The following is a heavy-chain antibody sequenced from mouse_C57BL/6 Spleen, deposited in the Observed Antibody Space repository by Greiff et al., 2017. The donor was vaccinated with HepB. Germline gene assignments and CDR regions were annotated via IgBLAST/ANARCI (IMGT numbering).Heavy chain of an antibody. V-gene: IGHV5-17*01. CDR3: ASNRYWYFDV. J-gene: IGHJ1*03. D-gene: IGHD2-14*01. Sequence: EVKVVESGGGLVKPGGSLKLSCAASGFTFSDYGMHWVRQAPEKGLEWVAYISSGSSTINYADTGKGRFTISRDNAKNNLVLQMTSLRYEDTAMYYCASNRYWYFDVWGTGTTVTVSS. CDR1: GFTFSDYG. CDR2: ISSGSSTI.